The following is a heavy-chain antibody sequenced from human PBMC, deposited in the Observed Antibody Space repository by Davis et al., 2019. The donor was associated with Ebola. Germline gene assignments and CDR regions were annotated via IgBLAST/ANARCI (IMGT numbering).Heavy chain of an antibody. V-gene: IGHV3-33*01. CDR3: ARDYPDESKGYYYMDV. CDR2: IWYDGSNK. Sequence: GESLKISCAASGFTFSSYGMHWVRQAPGKGLEWVAVIWYDGSNKYYADSVKGRFTISRDNSKNTLYLQMNSLRAEDTAVYYCARDYPDESKGYYYMDVWGKGTTVTVSS. CDR1: GFTFSSYG. J-gene: IGHJ6*03.